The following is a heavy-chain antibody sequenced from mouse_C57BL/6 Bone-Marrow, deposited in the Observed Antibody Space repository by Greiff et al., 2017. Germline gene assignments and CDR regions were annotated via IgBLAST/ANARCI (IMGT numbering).Heavy chain of an antibody. V-gene: IGHV1-78*01. Sequence: VQVVESDAELVKPGASVKISCKVSGYTFTDHTIHWMKQRPEQGLEWIGYIYPRDGSTKYNEKFKGKATLTADKSSSTAYMQLNSLTSEDSAVYFCARAYDGYYCYYAMDYWGQGTSVTVSS. CDR1: GYTFTDHT. CDR3: ARAYDGYYCYYAMDY. D-gene: IGHD2-3*01. CDR2: IYPRDGST. J-gene: IGHJ4*01.